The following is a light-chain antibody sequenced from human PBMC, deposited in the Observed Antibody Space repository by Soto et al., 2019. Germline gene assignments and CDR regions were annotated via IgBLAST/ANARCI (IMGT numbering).Light chain of an antibody. V-gene: IGLV1-47*01. J-gene: IGLJ2*01. CDR2: RNT. CDR1: NSNIGNNF. CDR3: AAWDDTLSSVQ. Sequence: QSALTQPPSASGTPGQKVTISCSGSNSNIGNNFVYWYQQFPGAAPKLLIYRNTHRPSGVPDRFSGSKSDTSASLAISGLRSEDEADYHCAAWDDTLSSVQFGGGTKLTVL.